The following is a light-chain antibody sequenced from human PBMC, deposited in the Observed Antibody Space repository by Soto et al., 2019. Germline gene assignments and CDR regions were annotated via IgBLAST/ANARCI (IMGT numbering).Light chain of an antibody. Sequence: EIVMTQSPATLSVSPGERAIFSCRASQSVDSKLAWYQQKLGQAPRLLIYDASTRATGIPDRFSGSGSGTEFTLTISSLQSENFAIYYCQQYYVWNTYGGGTKV. CDR3: QQYYVWNT. CDR2: DAS. CDR1: QSVDSK. V-gene: IGKV3D-15*01. J-gene: IGKJ4*01.